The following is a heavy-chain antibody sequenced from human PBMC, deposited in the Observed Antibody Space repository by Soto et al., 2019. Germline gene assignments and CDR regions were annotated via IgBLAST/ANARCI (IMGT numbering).Heavy chain of an antibody. CDR2: IWYDGSNK. D-gene: IGHD4-4*01. Sequence: LSLTCAASGFTFSSYGMHWVRQAPGKGLEWVAVIWYDGSNKYYADSVKGRFTISRDNSKNTLYLQMNSLRAEDTAVYYCASGHDYSNYFDYWGQGTLVTVSS. CDR1: GFTFSSYG. CDR3: ASGHDYSNYFDY. V-gene: IGHV3-33*08. J-gene: IGHJ4*02.